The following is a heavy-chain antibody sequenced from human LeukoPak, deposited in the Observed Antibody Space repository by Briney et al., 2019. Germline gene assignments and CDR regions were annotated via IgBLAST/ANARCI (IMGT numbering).Heavy chain of an antibody. CDR2: INPSGGST. D-gene: IGHD5-18*01. V-gene: IGHV1-46*01. J-gene: IGHJ6*02. CDR3: ARDRGYTYDHESIGMDV. CDR1: GYTFTSYY. Sequence: ASVKVSCKASGYTFTSYYMHWVRQAPGQGLEWMGIINPSGGSTTYAQKFQGRVTMTRDTSTSTVYMELSSLRSEDTAVYYCARDRGYTYDHESIGMDVWGQGTTVTVSS.